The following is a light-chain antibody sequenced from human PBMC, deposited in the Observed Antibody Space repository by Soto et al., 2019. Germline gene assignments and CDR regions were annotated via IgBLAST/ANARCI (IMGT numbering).Light chain of an antibody. CDR1: EFVTRTY. CDR3: QQYFTSRT. CDR2: GGS. V-gene: IGKV3-20*01. Sequence: EIVLTQSPGTLSLSPGERATLSCRASEFVTRTYLAWYQQKSGQAPRLLIYGGSNRATGIPDRFRGSGSGTDFTLAISRLEPEDFAVYYCQQYFTSRTFGQGTKLEIK. J-gene: IGKJ1*01.